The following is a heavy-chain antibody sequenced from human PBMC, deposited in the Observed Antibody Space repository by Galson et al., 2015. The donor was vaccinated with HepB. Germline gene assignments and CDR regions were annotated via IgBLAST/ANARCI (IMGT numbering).Heavy chain of an antibody. J-gene: IGHJ6*02. V-gene: IGHV1-3*01. CDR2: INAGNGNT. Sequence: SVKVSCKASGYTFTSYAMHWVRQAPGQRLEWMGWINAGNGNTKYSQKFQGRVTITRDTSASTAYMELSSLRSEDTAVYYCAREVREGGRTDYYYYYGMDVWGQGTTVTVSS. CDR3: AREVREGGRTDYYYYYGMDV. CDR1: GYTFTSYA. D-gene: IGHD3-10*01.